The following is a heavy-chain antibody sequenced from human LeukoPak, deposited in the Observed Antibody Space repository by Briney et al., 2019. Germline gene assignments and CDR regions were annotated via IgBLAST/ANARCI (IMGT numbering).Heavy chain of an antibody. CDR3: ARVAAEVVGVPGAIGFGWLRRDYYYMDV. V-gene: IGHV1-46*01. CDR2: INPSGGST. J-gene: IGHJ6*03. CDR1: GYTFSNYC. D-gene: IGHD2-2*02. Sequence: GASVKVSCKASGYTFSNYCMHWVRQAPGEGLEWMGIINPSGGSTSYAQKFQGRVTMTRDMSTSTVYMELSSLRSEDTAVYYCARVAAEVVGVPGAIGFGWLRRDYYYMDVWGKGTTVTVSS.